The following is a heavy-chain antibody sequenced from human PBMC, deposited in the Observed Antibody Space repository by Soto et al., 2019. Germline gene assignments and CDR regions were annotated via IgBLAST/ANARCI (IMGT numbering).Heavy chain of an antibody. CDR2: ISSSSTI. Sequence: QPGGSLRLSCAASGFTFSSYSMNWVRQAPGKGLEWVSYISSSSTIYYADSVKGRFTISRDYAKNSLYLQMNSLRAEDTAVYYCARVLSYYGSGSYPMDVWGQGTTVTV. D-gene: IGHD3-10*01. J-gene: IGHJ6*02. CDR3: ARVLSYYGSGSYPMDV. CDR1: GFTFSSYS. V-gene: IGHV3-48*01.